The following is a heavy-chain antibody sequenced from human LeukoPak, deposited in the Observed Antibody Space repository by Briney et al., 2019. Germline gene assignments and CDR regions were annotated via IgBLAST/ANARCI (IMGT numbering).Heavy chain of an antibody. J-gene: IGHJ4*02. Sequence: SETLSLTCTVSGASVSSTNYYWNWVRQPPGKGLEWIGYIYHSGNTNFNPSLKSRLTMSIDTSKNQFSLRLTSVTAADTAVYYCARGNYGSGSYYVVDFDSWGQGTLVTVSS. CDR1: GASVSSTNYY. V-gene: IGHV4-61*01. D-gene: IGHD3-10*01. CDR2: IYHSGNT. CDR3: ARGNYGSGSYYVVDFDS.